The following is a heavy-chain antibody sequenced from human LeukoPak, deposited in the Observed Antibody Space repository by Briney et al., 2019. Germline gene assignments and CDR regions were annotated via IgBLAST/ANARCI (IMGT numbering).Heavy chain of an antibody. D-gene: IGHD4-11*01. V-gene: IGHV4-59*08. J-gene: IGHJ4*02. Sequence: SETLSLTCTVSGGSISNYYWSWIRQTPGEGLEWIGYIHNSGSTKYNPSLKSPVSISVDTSKNQFSLKLTSVTAADTAVYYCARAEINDYSRYWGQGIPVIVSS. CDR1: GGSISNYY. CDR3: ARAEINDYSRY. CDR2: IHNSGST.